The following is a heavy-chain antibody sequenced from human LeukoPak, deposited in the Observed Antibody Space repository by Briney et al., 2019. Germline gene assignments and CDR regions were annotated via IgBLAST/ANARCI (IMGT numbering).Heavy chain of an antibody. J-gene: IGHJ4*02. D-gene: IGHD3-3*01. CDR2: IKQDGSEK. CDR3: VRPDLWSGYSNFVY. V-gene: IGHV3-7*01. CDR1: GFTFSSYW. Sequence: GGSLRLSCAASGFTFSSYWMSWVRQAPGKGLEWVANIKQDGSEKYYVDSVQGRFTISRDNAKNSLFLEMNGLRVEDTAVYYCVRPDLWSGYSNFVYWGQGTLVTVSS.